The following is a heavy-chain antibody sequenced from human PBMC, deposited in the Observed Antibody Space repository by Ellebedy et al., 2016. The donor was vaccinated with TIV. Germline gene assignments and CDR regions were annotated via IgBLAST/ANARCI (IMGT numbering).Heavy chain of an antibody. Sequence: GESLKISCAASGFTFSSLWMSWVRQAPGKGLEWVANINQDESEKYYVDSVKGRFTISRDNAKNSLYLQMNSLRAEDTAVYYCARDVLGGCFDCWGRGTLVTVSS. D-gene: IGHD4-23*01. CDR2: INQDESEK. V-gene: IGHV3-7*01. J-gene: IGHJ4*02. CDR1: GFTFSSLW. CDR3: ARDVLGGCFDC.